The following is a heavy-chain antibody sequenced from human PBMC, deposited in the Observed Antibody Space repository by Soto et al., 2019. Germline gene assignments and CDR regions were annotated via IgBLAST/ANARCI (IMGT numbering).Heavy chain of an antibody. CDR3: ARVKTRVVVAAHDAFDI. J-gene: IGHJ3*02. CDR1: GGYISSGGYY. CDR2: IYYSGST. D-gene: IGHD2-15*01. V-gene: IGHV4-31*03. Sequence: SETLSLTCTVSGGYISSGGYYWSWIRQHPGKGLEWIGYIYYSGSTYYNPSLKSRVTISVDTSKNQFSLKLSSVTAADTAVYYCARVKTRVVVAAHDAFDIWGQGTMVTVSS.